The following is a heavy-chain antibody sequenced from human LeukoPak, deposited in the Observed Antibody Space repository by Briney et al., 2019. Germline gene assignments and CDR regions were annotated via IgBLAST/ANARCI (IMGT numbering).Heavy chain of an antibody. CDR3: ARADRNSRKDRKSTSGRIMGGTTPEERGPFDD. J-gene: IGHJ4*02. CDR1: GGTFNKYA. V-gene: IGHV1-69*13. Sequence: SVKVSCKASGGTFNKYAIFWVRQAPGQGLEWMGGIIPIFDVADYAQKFQDRVTITADESTSIVYMELSSLTSEDTAVYYCARADRNSRKDRKSTSGRIMGGTTPEERGPFDDWGQGTLVIVSS. CDR2: IIPIFDVA. D-gene: IGHD1-26*01.